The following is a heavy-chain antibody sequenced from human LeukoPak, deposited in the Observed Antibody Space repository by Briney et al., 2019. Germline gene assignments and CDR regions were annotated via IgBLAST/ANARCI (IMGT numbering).Heavy chain of an antibody. Sequence: GGSLRLSCAASGFTFSSYGMSWVRQAPGKGLEWVSAISGSGGSTYYADSVKGRFTISRDNSKNTLYLQMNSLRAEDTAVYYCAKDLGYGSSGHVYWPFDYWGQGTLVTVSS. V-gene: IGHV3-23*01. J-gene: IGHJ4*02. CDR3: AKDLGYGSSGHVYWPFDY. CDR1: GFTFSSYG. CDR2: ISGSGGST. D-gene: IGHD3-22*01.